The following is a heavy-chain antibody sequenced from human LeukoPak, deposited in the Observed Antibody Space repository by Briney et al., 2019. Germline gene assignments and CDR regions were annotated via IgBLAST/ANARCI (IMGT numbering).Heavy chain of an antibody. CDR3: AKSTYYYDTFVNAFDL. V-gene: IGHV4-59*12. Sequence: SETLSLTCTVSGGSISSYYWSWIRQPPGKGLEWIGYIYYSGSTNYNPSLKSRVTISVDTSKNQFSLKLSSVTAADTAVYYCAKSTYYYDTFVNAFDLWGQGTAVTVSS. CDR2: IYYSGST. D-gene: IGHD3-22*01. J-gene: IGHJ3*01. CDR1: GGSISSYY.